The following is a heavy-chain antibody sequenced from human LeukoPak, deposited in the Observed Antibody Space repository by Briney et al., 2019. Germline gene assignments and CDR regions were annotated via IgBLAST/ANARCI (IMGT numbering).Heavy chain of an antibody. Sequence: GGSLRLSCAPSGFTFSHYWMSWVREAPGKGLEWVANIKEDGSEKYYVDSVKGRFTISRDNAKNSLSLQVNSLRAEDTAVYYCARSRSGYYEDYWGQGTLVTVSS. D-gene: IGHD3-22*01. CDR1: GFTFSHYW. V-gene: IGHV3-7*01. CDR2: IKEDGSEK. CDR3: ARSRSGYYEDY. J-gene: IGHJ4*02.